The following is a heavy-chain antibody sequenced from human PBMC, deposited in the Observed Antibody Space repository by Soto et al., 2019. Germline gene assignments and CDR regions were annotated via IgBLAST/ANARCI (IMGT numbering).Heavy chain of an antibody. Sequence: QLQLQESGPGLVKPSETLSLTCTVSGGSISGSSYYWGWIRQPPGKGLEWIGSIYYSGSTYYNPSLKSRGTISVDTSKNQFSLKLSSVTAADTAVYYCARHEGSSGGIYYYCGMDVWGQGTTVTVSS. V-gene: IGHV4-39*01. CDR3: ARHEGSSGGIYYYCGMDV. D-gene: IGHD6-19*01. J-gene: IGHJ6*02. CDR2: IYYSGST. CDR1: GGSISGSSYY.